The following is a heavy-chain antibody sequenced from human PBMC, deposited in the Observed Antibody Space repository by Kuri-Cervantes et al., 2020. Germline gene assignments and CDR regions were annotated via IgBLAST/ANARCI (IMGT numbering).Heavy chain of an antibody. J-gene: IGHJ6*02. V-gene: IGHV3-48*04. CDR2: ISSGSSTI. CDR3: AGVVGDCSSSGCWYYGMDV. Sequence: LSLTCVASEFSLSSYTMNWVRQAPGKGLEWISYISSGSSTIHYADSVKGRLTISRDNAKNSLYLQMSSLRAEDTAVYYCAGVVGDCSSSGCWYYGMDVWGQGTTVTVSS. D-gene: IGHD2-2*01. CDR1: EFSLSSYT.